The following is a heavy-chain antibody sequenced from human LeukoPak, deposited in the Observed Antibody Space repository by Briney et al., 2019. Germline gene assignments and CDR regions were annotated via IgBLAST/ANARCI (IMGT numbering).Heavy chain of an antibody. J-gene: IGHJ4*02. D-gene: IGHD3-22*01. CDR2: ISGSGGST. V-gene: IGHV3-23*01. CDR3: ANAGVYYDSSGYYF. CDR1: GFTFSSCA. Sequence: GGSLRLSCAASGFTFSSCAMSCVRQAPGKGLEWVSAISGSGGSTYYADSVKGRFTISRDNSKNTLYLQMNSLRAEDTAVYYCANAGVYYDSSGYYFWGQGTLVTVSS.